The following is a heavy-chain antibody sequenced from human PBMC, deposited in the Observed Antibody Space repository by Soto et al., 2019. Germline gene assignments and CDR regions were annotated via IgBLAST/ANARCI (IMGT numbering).Heavy chain of an antibody. D-gene: IGHD6-13*01. CDR2: ISSSSSTI. Sequence: GGSLRLSCAASGFTFSSYSMNWVRQAPGKGLEWVSYISSSSSTIYYADSVKGRFTISRDNAKNSLYLQMNSLRDEDTAVYYCARDGPSIAAAGAGVDDYWGQGTLVTVSS. CDR3: ARDGPSIAAAGAGVDDY. CDR1: GFTFSSYS. V-gene: IGHV3-48*02. J-gene: IGHJ4*02.